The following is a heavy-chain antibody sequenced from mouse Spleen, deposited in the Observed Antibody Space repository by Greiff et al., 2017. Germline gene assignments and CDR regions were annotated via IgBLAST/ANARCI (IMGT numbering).Heavy chain of an antibody. CDR1: GFTFSSFG. CDR3: ARDYYGSSYLLDY. Sequence: EVKLQESGGGLVKPGGSLKLSCAASGFTFSSFGMHWVRQAPEKGLEWVAYISSGSSTIYYADTVKGRFTISRDNPKNTLFLQMTSLRSEDTAMYYCARDYYGSSYLLDYWGQGTTLTVSS. V-gene: IGHV5-17*02. CDR2: ISSGSSTI. J-gene: IGHJ2*01. D-gene: IGHD1-1*01.